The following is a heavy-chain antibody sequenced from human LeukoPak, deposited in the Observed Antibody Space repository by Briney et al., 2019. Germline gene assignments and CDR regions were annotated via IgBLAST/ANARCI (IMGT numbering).Heavy chain of an antibody. CDR3: ATTVRTRDAFDI. CDR1: GDSVSSNSAA. CDR2: TYYRSSWFN. Sequence: SQTLSLTCAISGDSVSSNSAAWHWIRQSPSRGLEWLGRTYYRSSWFNDYAVSVKSRITINPDTSKNQFSLQLYSVTPEDTAVYYCATTVRTRDAFDIWGQGTMVTVSS. V-gene: IGHV6-1*01. D-gene: IGHD4-17*01. J-gene: IGHJ3*02.